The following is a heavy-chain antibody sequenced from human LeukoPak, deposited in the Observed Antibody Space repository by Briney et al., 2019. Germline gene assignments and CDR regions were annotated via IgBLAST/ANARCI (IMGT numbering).Heavy chain of an antibody. Sequence: KTSETLSLTCSVSGYSISSAYYWGWIRQPPGKGLEWIGYIFYSGSTNYNPSLKSRVTISVDTSKNQFSLKLSSVTAADTAVYYCVRSDDFWSGYYGYWGQGTLVTVSS. J-gene: IGHJ4*02. CDR1: GYSISSAYY. CDR3: VRSDDFWSGYYGY. D-gene: IGHD3-3*01. V-gene: IGHV4-61*01. CDR2: IFYSGST.